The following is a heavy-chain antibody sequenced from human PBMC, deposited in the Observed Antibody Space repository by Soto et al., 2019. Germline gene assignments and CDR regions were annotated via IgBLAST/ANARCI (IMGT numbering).Heavy chain of an antibody. V-gene: IGHV3-48*01. J-gene: IGHJ4*02. Sequence: PGGSLRLSCAASGFTFSAYSMNWVRQAPGKGLEWVSYISSRTNTIYYADSVQGRFTISRDDAKNSLYLQMDSLRAEDTAVYYCARDRRIAAAADFYFDSWGQGTLVTV. CDR3: ARDRRIAAAADFYFDS. CDR1: GFTFSAYS. D-gene: IGHD6-13*01. CDR2: ISSRTNTI.